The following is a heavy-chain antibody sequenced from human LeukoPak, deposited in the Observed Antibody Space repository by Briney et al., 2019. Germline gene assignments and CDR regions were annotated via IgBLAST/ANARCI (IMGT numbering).Heavy chain of an antibody. J-gene: IGHJ4*02. D-gene: IGHD2-2*01. V-gene: IGHV3-64D*09. Sequence: GGSLRLSCSASGFTFSYYAMHWVRQAPGKGLEYVSGITSNGGSTYYDDSLKGRFTISRHNSKNTLYLQMSSLRAEDTAVFYCVRNCGYCSGTSCYVFDYWGQGTLVTVSS. CDR1: GFTFSYYA. CDR2: ITSNGGST. CDR3: VRNCGYCSGTSCYVFDY.